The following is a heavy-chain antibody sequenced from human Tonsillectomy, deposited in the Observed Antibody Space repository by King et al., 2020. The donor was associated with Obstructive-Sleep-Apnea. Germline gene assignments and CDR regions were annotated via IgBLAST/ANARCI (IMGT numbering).Heavy chain of an antibody. CDR1: GGAISRYY. Sequence: QLQESGPGLVKPSETLSLTCTVSGGAISRYYLSWIRQPPGNGLEWIGYIYYSVSTHCNPSLKSRVTISVDTSKNQFSLKLSSVTAADTAVYYCARVKFEDSSGYYYFDYWGQGTLVTVSS. CDR2: IYYSVST. D-gene: IGHD3-22*01. V-gene: IGHV4-59*01. CDR3: ARVKFEDSSGYYYFDY. J-gene: IGHJ4*02.